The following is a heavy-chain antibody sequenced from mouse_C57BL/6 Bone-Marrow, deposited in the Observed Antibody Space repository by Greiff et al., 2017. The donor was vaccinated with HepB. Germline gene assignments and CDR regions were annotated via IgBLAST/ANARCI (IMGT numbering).Heavy chain of an antibody. CDR3: ARDLGITTVVATETWYFDV. Sequence: EVQRVESGGGLVKPGGSLKLSCAASGFTFSSYAMSWVRQTPEKRLEWVATISDGGSYTYYPDNVKGRFTISRDNAKNNLYLQMSHLKSEDTAMYYCARDLGITTVVATETWYFDVWGTGTTVTVSS. D-gene: IGHD1-1*01. J-gene: IGHJ1*03. V-gene: IGHV5-4*01. CDR2: ISDGGSYT. CDR1: GFTFSSYA.